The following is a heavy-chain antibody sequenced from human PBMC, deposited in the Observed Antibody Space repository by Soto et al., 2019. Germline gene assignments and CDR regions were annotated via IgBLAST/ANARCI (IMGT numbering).Heavy chain of an antibody. D-gene: IGHD3-3*01. J-gene: IGHJ6*02. Sequence: ASVKVSCKASGYTFTSYGISWVLQAPGQGLEWMGWISAYNGNTNYAQKLQGRVTMTTDTSTSTAYMELRSLRSDDTAVYYCAGERITIFGVVIPDYYYYGMDVWGQGTTVTVSS. CDR3: AGERITIFGVVIPDYYYYGMDV. CDR2: ISAYNGNT. V-gene: IGHV1-18*04. CDR1: GYTFTSYG.